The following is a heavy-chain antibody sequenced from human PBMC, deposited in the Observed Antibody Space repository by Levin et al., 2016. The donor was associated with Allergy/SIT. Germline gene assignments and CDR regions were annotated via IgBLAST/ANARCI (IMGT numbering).Heavy chain of an antibody. CDR2: LSGSGTTT. J-gene: IGHJ6*02. CDR1: GFTFSTYA. Sequence: GGSLRLSCAASGFTFSTYAMSWVRQAPGKGLEWVSGLSGSGTTTFYADSVQGRFIVSRDNSKNMVSLQMNSLRVEDTALYYCAREAYCGGDCSSGGYYYDGMDVWGQGTTVTVSS. CDR3: AREAYCGGDCSSGGYYYDGMDV. D-gene: IGHD2-21*02. V-gene: IGHV3-23*01.